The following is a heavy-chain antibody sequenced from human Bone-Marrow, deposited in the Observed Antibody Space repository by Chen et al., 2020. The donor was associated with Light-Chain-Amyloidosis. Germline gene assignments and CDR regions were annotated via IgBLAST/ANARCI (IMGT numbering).Heavy chain of an antibody. CDR2: ISGNGATT. J-gene: IGHJ5*02. CDR3: AKDALLSVSYRETT. CDR1: GCTFSHYA. D-gene: IGHD3-16*01. V-gene: IGHV3-23*01. Sequence: EVQLLESGGGLVQPGGSLRLSCAASGCTFSHYAMSWVCQAPGKGLEWISAISGNGATTFYADSVKGRFTISKDNSKNTLNLQMNSLRAEDSAVYYCAKDALLSVSYRETTWGQGTLVTVST.